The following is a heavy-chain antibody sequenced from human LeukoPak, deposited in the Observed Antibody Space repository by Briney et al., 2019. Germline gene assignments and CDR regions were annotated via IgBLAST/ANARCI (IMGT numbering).Heavy chain of an antibody. J-gene: IGHJ4*02. D-gene: IGHD5-24*01. CDR2: IYYSGST. Sequence: SETLSLTCTVSGGSISSSSYYWGWIRQPPGKGLEWIGSIYYSGSTYYNPSLKSRVTISVDTSKNQFSLKLSSVTAADTAVYYCARVRPVEMATTYYFDYWGQGTLVTVSS. CDR1: GGSISSSSYY. V-gene: IGHV4-39*07. CDR3: ARVRPVEMATTYYFDY.